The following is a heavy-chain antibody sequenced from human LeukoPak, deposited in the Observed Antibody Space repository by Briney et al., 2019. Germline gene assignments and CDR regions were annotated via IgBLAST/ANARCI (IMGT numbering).Heavy chain of an antibody. CDR3: ARDRFGDCFDY. V-gene: IGHV1-18*01. Sequence: GASVRVSCKASGYTFTSNGISWVRQAPGQGLEWMGWISAYNGNTNYAQKLQGRATMTTDTSTSTAYMELRSLRSDDTAVYYCARDRFGDCFDYWGQGTLVTVSS. D-gene: IGHD3-16*01. CDR1: GYTFTSNG. CDR2: ISAYNGNT. J-gene: IGHJ4*02.